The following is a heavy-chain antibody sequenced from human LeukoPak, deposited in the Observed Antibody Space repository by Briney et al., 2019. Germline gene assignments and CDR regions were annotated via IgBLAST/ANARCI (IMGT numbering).Heavy chain of an antibody. CDR1: GFSVGRKY. D-gene: IGHD1-7*01. CDR3: VRDGENYAYFDY. CDR2: IHFGGGA. J-gene: IGHJ4*02. V-gene: IGHV3-66*01. Sequence: GGSLRLSCAAFGFSVGRKYMAWVRQAPGKGLEWVSTIHFGGGASYADSVKGRFTISRDNSKNMVYLQMKTLTVEDTGVYYCVRDGENYAYFDYWGQGALVTVSS.